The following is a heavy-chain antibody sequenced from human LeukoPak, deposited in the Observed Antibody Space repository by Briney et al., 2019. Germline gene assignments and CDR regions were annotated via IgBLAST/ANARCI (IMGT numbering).Heavy chain of an antibody. J-gene: IGHJ5*02. Sequence: SETLSLTFTVSGGSISSYYWSWIRQPPGKGLEWIGYIYYSGSTNYNPSLKSRVTISVDTSKNQFSLKLSSVTAADTAVYYCARLESSSWYRGWFDPWGQGTLVTVSS. D-gene: IGHD6-13*01. V-gene: IGHV4-59*08. CDR3: ARLESSSWYRGWFDP. CDR1: GGSISSYY. CDR2: IYYSGST.